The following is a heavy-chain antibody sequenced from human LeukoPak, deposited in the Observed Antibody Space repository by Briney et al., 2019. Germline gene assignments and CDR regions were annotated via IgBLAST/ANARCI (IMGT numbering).Heavy chain of an antibody. CDR3: AIATYYYDSSGYYDRNFDY. CDR2: IDPSDSYT. J-gene: IGHJ4*02. Sequence: GESLKISCKGSGFSFPSYWIGWVRQMPGKGLEWMGRIDPSDSYTNYSPSFQGHVTISADKSISTAYLQWSSLKASDTAMYYCAIATYYYDSSGYYDRNFDYWGQGTLVTVSS. D-gene: IGHD3-22*01. V-gene: IGHV5-10-1*01. CDR1: GFSFPSYW.